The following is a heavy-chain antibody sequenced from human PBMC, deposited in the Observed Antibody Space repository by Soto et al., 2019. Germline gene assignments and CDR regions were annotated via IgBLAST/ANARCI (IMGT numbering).Heavy chain of an antibody. Sequence: QVQLVQSGAEVKKPGSSVKVSCKASGGTFSSYAISWVRQAPGQGLEWMGGIIPIFGTANYAQKFQGRVTITADESTSTAYMELSSLRSEDTAVYYCARGPGAAASYYYYYGMDVWGQGTTFTVSS. CDR2: IIPIFGTA. D-gene: IGHD2-2*01. CDR3: ARGPGAAASYYYYYGMDV. CDR1: GGTFSSYA. V-gene: IGHV1-69*12. J-gene: IGHJ6*02.